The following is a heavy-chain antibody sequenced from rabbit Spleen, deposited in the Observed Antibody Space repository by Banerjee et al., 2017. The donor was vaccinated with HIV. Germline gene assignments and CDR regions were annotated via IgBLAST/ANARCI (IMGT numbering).Heavy chain of an antibody. V-gene: IGHV1S69*01. Sequence: QSVEESGGRLVTPGTPLTLTCTLSGFSLSKYTMIWVRQAPGEGLEWIGIISSGGSTYYANWAKGRFTISKTSTTVDLKMTSPTTEDTATYFCARTHTDSSSYSVWGQGTLVTVS. D-gene: IGHD1-1*01. CDR3: ARTHTDSSSYSV. CDR1: GFSLSKYT. J-gene: IGHJ3*01. CDR2: ISSGGST.